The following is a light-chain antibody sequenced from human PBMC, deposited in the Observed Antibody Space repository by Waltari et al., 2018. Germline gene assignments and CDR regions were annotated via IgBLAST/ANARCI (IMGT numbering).Light chain of an antibody. Sequence: EIVLTQSPGTLSLSPGERATLSCRASQSVGRSLAWYQQKPGQAPRLLIYDASSRAAGIPDRFSGSGSGTGFSLAISRLEPEDFAVYYCQKYVSLPATFGQGTKVEIK. CDR3: QKYVSLPAT. V-gene: IGKV3-20*01. CDR2: DAS. CDR1: QSVGRS. J-gene: IGKJ1*01.